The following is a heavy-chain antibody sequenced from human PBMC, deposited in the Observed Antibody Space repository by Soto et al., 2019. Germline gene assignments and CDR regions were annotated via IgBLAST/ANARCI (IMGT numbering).Heavy chain of an antibody. V-gene: IGHV4-30-4*01. CDR1: GGSISSGDYY. D-gene: IGHD2-15*01. CDR2: IYYSGST. J-gene: IGHJ4*02. Sequence: SETLSLTCTVSGGSISSGDYYWSWIRQPPGKGLEWIGYIYYSGSTYYNPSLKSRVTISVDTSKNQFSLKLSSVTAADTAVYYCARAESSGYFDYWGQGTLVTVSS. CDR3: ARAESSGYFDY.